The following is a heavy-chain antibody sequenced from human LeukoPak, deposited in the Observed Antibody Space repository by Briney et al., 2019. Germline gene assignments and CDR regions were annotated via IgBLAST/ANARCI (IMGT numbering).Heavy chain of an antibody. D-gene: IGHD2-15*01. CDR2: IYSGGST. V-gene: IGHV3-66*02. J-gene: IGHJ3*02. CDR3: ARHAGYCSGGSCYDDAFDI. CDR1: GFTVSSNY. Sequence: GGSLRLSCAASGFTVSSNYMSWVRQAPGKGLEWVSVIYSGGSTYYADSAKGRFTISRDNSKNTLYLQMNSLRAEDTAVYYCARHAGYCSGGSCYDDAFDIWGQGTMVTVSS.